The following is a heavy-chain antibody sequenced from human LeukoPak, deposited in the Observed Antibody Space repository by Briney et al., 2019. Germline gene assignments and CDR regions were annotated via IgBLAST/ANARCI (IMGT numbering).Heavy chain of an antibody. CDR3: ASPTLNTIFGVA. CDR1: GYTFTSYG. CDR2: ISAYNGNT. D-gene: IGHD3-3*01. V-gene: IGHV1-18*01. J-gene: IGHJ5*02. Sequence: ASVKVSCKASGYTFTSYGISWVRQAPGQGLEWMGWISAYNGNTNYAQNLQCRVTMTTDTATSTAYMELRSLRSDATAVYYCASPTLNTIFGVAWGQGTLVTVSS.